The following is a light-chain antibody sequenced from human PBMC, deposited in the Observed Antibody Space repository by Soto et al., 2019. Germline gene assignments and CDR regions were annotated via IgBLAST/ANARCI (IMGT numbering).Light chain of an antibody. Sequence: ETVLTQSPGTLSLSPGERATLSCRASQRVSSTYLAWYQQKPGQAPVLLIYATSTRATGIPDRFSGSGSGTDCTLTISRLEPEDFAVYYCQQYHTSPGLFTFGPGTKVDVK. V-gene: IGKV3-20*01. CDR1: QRVSSTY. CDR2: ATS. CDR3: QQYHTSPGLFT. J-gene: IGKJ3*01.